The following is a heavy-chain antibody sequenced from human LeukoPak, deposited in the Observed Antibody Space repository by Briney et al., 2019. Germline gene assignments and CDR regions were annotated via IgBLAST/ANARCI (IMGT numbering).Heavy chain of an antibody. CDR1: GHTFTGYY. J-gene: IGHJ4*02. D-gene: IGHD2-2*01. V-gene: IGHV1-2*02. CDR2: INPNSGGT. CDR3: ARAGRYCSSTSCYHFDY. Sequence: ASVKVSCKASGHTFTGYYMHWVRQAPGQGLEWMGWINPNSGGTNYAQKFQGRVTMTRDTSISTAYMELSRLRSDDTAVYYCARAGRYCSSTSCYHFDYWGQGTLVTVSS.